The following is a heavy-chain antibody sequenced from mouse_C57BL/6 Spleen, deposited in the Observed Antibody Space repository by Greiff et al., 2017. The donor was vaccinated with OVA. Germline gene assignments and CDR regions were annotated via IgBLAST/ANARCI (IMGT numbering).Heavy chain of an antibody. CDR3: TTLYGVFAY. J-gene: IGHJ3*01. V-gene: IGHV14-4*01. CDR2: IDPENGDT. Sequence: VQLQQSGAELVRPGASVKLSCTASGFNIKDDYMHWVNQRPEQGLEWIGWIDPENGDTEYASKFQGKATITADTSSNTAYLQLSSMTSEDTAVYYWTTLYGVFAYWGQGTLVTVSA. D-gene: IGHD1-1*01. CDR1: GFNIKDDY.